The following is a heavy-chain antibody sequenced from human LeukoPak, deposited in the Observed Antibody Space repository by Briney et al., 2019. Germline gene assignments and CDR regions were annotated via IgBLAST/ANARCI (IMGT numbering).Heavy chain of an antibody. Sequence: GGSLRLSCAASGFTFSSYSMNWVRQAPGKGLEWVSSISSSSSSYIYYADSVKGRFTISRDNAKNSLYLQMNSLRAEDTAVYYCARDSSRDGYNPSGYWGQGTLVTVSS. J-gene: IGHJ4*02. CDR1: GFTFSSYS. CDR3: ARDSSRDGYNPSGY. D-gene: IGHD5-24*01. CDR2: ISSSSSSYI. V-gene: IGHV3-21*01.